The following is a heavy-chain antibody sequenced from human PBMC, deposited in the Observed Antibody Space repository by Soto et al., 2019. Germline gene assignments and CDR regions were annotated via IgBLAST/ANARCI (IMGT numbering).Heavy chain of an antibody. Sequence: ASVKVSCKASGYTFTDYYMYWVRQAPGQGLEWRGWINPNSARTNYAQKLQDRVTMTRVTSISTPYMELSSLRSDDTAPYYCAKDPNILVGPAGKGVMDVWGQ. J-gene: IGHJ6*02. CDR2: INPNSART. CDR1: GYTFTDYY. CDR3: AKDPNILVGPAGKGVMDV. D-gene: IGHD2-2*01. V-gene: IGHV1-2*02.